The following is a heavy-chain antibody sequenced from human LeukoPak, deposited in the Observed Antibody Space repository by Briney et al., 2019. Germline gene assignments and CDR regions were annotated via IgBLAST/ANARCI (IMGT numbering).Heavy chain of an antibody. Sequence: GPSVTVSYTASGYTFTMYDINWVRQAARQGEEWMGWINPNSGNTGYAQKFQGRVTMTRNTSISTAYMELSSLRSEDTAVYYCARGYCSGGSCWREDYYYGLDVWGQGTTVTVSS. V-gene: IGHV1-8*01. J-gene: IGHJ6*02. CDR2: INPNSGNT. D-gene: IGHD2-15*01. CDR3: ARGYCSGGSCWREDYYYGLDV. CDR1: GYTFTMYD.